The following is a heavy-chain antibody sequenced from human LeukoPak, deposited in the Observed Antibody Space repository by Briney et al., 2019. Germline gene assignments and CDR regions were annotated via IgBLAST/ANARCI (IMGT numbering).Heavy chain of an antibody. D-gene: IGHD3-22*01. Sequence: GGSLRLSCAASGFSFSDYSMNWVRQAPGKGLEWVSFISSYSTYIYYADSLKGRFTISRDNAKNSLYLQMNSLRAEDTAVYYCARDSFAGYDSSGYSPYDYWGQGTLVTVSS. J-gene: IGHJ4*02. CDR3: ARDSFAGYDSSGYSPYDY. V-gene: IGHV3-21*01. CDR2: ISSYSTYI. CDR1: GFSFSDYS.